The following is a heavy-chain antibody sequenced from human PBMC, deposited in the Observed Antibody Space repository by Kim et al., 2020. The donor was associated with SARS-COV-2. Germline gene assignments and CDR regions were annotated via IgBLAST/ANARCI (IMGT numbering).Heavy chain of an antibody. V-gene: IGHV1-3*01. D-gene: IGHD3-10*01. Sequence: KFQGRVTITRDTSASTAYMELSSLRSEDTAVYYCASSVITMVRGVIGYWGQGTLVTVSS. J-gene: IGHJ4*02. CDR3: ASSVITMVRGVIGY.